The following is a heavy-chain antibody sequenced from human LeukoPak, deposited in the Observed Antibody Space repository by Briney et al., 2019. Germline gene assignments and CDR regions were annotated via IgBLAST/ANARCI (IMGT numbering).Heavy chain of an antibody. V-gene: IGHV4-34*01. Sequence: SDTLSLTCAVYGGSFSGYYWSWIRQPPGKGLEWNGEINHSGSTNYNPSLKSRVTISVDRSRNQFSLRLTSVTAADSAVYYCARAPGYYGSGSPYLDSWGQGALVTVSS. D-gene: IGHD3-10*01. CDR3: ARAPGYYGSGSPYLDS. CDR2: INHSGST. CDR1: GGSFSGYY. J-gene: IGHJ4*02.